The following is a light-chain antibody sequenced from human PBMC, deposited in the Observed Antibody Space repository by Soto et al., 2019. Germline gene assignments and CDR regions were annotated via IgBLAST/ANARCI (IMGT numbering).Light chain of an antibody. CDR1: QDISNY. V-gene: IGKV1-33*01. CDR3: QHYDNLPRYT. Sequence: DIQMTQSPSPLSASVGDRVTITCQASQDISNYLNWYQQKPGKPPKLLIYDASNLETGVPSRFSGSGSGTDFSFTINSLQPEDIATYYCQHYDNLPRYTFGPGTKLEIK. J-gene: IGKJ2*01. CDR2: DAS.